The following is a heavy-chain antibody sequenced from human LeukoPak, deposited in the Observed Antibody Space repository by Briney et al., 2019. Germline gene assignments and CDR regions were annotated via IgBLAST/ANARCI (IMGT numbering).Heavy chain of an antibody. CDR3: AKRPGYYESSGYYFDC. CDR2: ISYDGSNK. V-gene: IGHV3-30*18. Sequence: PGGSLRLSCAASGFTFSSYGMHWVRQAPGKGLEWVAVISYDGSNKYYADSVKGRFTISRDNSKNTLYLQMNSLRAEDTAVYYCAKRPGYYESSGYYFDCWGQGTLVTVSS. J-gene: IGHJ4*02. D-gene: IGHD3-22*01. CDR1: GFTFSSYG.